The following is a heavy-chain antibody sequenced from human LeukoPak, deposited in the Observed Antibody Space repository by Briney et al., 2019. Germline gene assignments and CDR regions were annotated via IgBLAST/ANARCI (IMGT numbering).Heavy chain of an antibody. CDR3: ARDRYYDCWSGYYNVKGGYNWFDP. CDR2: IKQDGSEK. Sequence: GGSLRLSCAASGFTFSSYWMSWVRQAPGKGLEWVANIKQDGSEKYYVDSVKGRFTISRDNAKNSLYLQMNSLRAEDTAVYYCARDRYYDCWSGYYNVKGGYNWFDPWGQGTLVTVSS. V-gene: IGHV3-7*01. CDR1: GFTFSSYW. D-gene: IGHD3-3*01. J-gene: IGHJ5*02.